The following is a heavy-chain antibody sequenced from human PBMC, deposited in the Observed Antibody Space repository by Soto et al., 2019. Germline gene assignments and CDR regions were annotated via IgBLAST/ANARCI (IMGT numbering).Heavy chain of an antibody. D-gene: IGHD1-1*01. Sequence: SETLSLTCTVSGGSISSYYWSWIRQPPGKGLEWIGYIYYSGSTNYNPSLKSRVTISVDTSKNQFSLKLSSVTAADTAVYYCARCYRGTTVGDYYYYYMDVWGKGTTGTVSS. CDR2: IYYSGST. J-gene: IGHJ6*03. CDR3: ARCYRGTTVGDYYYYYMDV. V-gene: IGHV4-59*01. CDR1: GGSISSYY.